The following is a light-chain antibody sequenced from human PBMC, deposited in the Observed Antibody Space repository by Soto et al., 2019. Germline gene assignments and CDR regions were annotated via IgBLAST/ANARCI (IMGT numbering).Light chain of an antibody. J-gene: IGKJ4*01. CDR3: QQYDNLFFS. CDR1: QDISNY. CDR2: DVF. Sequence: DIQMTQSPSSLSASVGDRVIITCQASQDISNYLNWYQKKPGKAPKLLIYDVFNLEAGVPSRFSGSGSGTDFTLHISSLQPEDIATYYCQQYDNLFFSFGGGTRVEI. V-gene: IGKV1-33*01.